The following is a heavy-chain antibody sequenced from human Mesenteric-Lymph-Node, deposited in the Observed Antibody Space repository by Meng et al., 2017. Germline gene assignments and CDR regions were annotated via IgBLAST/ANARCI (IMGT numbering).Heavy chain of an antibody. CDR2: IFYSGNT. V-gene: IGHV4-39*01. J-gene: IGHJ4*02. Sequence: QLQLQESGPGLVKPSETLSLTCTVSGGSIRSSSYYWGWIRQPPGKGLEYIGSIFYSGNTYYNPSLKSRVTISIDTSENQFSLKLSSVTAADTAVYYCARRVFYGSANFDYWGQGTLVTV. D-gene: IGHD3-10*01. CDR3: ARRVFYGSANFDY. CDR1: GGSIRSSSYY.